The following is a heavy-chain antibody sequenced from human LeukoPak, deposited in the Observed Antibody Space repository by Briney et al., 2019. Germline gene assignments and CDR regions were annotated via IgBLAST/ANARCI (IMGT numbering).Heavy chain of an antibody. CDR3: AREGGYRYQDYFDY. CDR1: RYTFTGYY. J-gene: IGHJ4*02. CDR2: INPNSGGT. Sequence: ASVKVSCKASRYTFTGYYMHWVRQATGQGLEWMGWINPNSGGTNYAQKFQGRVTMTRDTSMSTAYMELSRLRSDDTAVYYCAREGGYRYQDYFDYWGQGTLVTVCS. D-gene: IGHD6-13*01. V-gene: IGHV1-2*02.